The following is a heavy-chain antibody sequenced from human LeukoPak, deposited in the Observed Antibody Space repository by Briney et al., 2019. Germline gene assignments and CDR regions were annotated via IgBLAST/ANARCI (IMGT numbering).Heavy chain of an antibody. D-gene: IGHD6-19*01. CDR3: ARDVGSGWYHFDY. CDR1: GGSISSYH. V-gene: IGHV4-59*01. Sequence: SETLSLTCTVSGGSISSYHWSWIRQPPGKGLEWIGYIYFSGSTNYNPSLKSRVTISVDTSKNQFSLKLSSVTAADTAVYYCARDVGSGWYHFDYWGQGTLVTVSS. CDR2: IYFSGST. J-gene: IGHJ4*02.